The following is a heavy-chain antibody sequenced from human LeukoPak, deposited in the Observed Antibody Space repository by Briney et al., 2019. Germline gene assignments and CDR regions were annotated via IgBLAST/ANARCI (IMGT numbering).Heavy chain of an antibody. CDR3: ARVAARSYYYYYYMDV. J-gene: IGHJ6*03. V-gene: IGHV1-69*01. Sequence: SVKVSCKASGGTFTSYAISWVRQAPGQGLEWMGGIIPIFGTANYAQKFQVRVTITAAESTSTAYLELSSLRSEDTAVYYCARVAARSYYYYYYMDVWGKGTAVTVSS. D-gene: IGHD6-6*01. CDR2: IIPIFGTA. CDR1: GGTFTSYA.